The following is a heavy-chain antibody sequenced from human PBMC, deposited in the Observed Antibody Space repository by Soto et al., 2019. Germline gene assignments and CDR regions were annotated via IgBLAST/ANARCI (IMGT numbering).Heavy chain of an antibody. V-gene: IGHV3-48*02. CDR3: AREGGSSSGSYLTGYFDY. J-gene: IGHJ4*02. D-gene: IGHD6-19*01. Sequence: EVQLVESGGVLVLPGGSLRLSCVASGFTFSSYGMNWVRQAPGKGLEWISYISSSGGTKYYADSVKGRITISRDNAQNSLYLQLKSLRDEDTSVYCCAREGGSSSGSYLTGYFDYWGRGTLISVSS. CDR1: GFTFSSYG. CDR2: ISSSGGTK.